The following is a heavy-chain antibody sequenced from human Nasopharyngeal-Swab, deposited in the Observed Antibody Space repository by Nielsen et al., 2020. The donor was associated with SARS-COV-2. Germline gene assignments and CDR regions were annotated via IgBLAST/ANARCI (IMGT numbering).Heavy chain of an antibody. CDR1: GASFSGYY. CDR3: ARGRYYYGSGSYYATRRKQPAEYMDV. Sequence: SETLSLTCALYGASFSGYYWSWISQLPGKGLEWIEEINHSGSTNYNPSLKSRVTISVDTSKNQFSLKLRSVTAADTAVYYCARGRYYYGSGSYYATRRKQPAEYMDVWGKGTTVTVSS. J-gene: IGHJ6*03. CDR2: INHSGST. V-gene: IGHV4-34*01. D-gene: IGHD3-10*01.